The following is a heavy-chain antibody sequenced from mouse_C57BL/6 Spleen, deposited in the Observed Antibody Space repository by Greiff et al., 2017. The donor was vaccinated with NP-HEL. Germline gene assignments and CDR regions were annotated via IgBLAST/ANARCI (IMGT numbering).Heavy chain of an antibody. Sequence: EVMLVESGGGLVKPGGSLKLSCAASGFTFSSYAMSWVRQTPEKRLEWVATISDGGSYTYYPDNVKGRFTISRDNTKNNLYLQMSHLKSEDTAMYYCARAGDGSYDYWGQGTTLTVSS. CDR1: GFTFSSYA. CDR2: ISDGGSYT. V-gene: IGHV5-4*03. CDR3: ARAGDGSYDY. J-gene: IGHJ2*01. D-gene: IGHD2-3*01.